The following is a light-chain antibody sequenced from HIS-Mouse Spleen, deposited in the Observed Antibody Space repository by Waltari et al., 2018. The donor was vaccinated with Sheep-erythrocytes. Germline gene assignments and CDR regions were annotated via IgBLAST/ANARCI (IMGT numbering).Light chain of an antibody. J-gene: IGLJ1*01. Sequence: QSALTQPRSVSGSPGQSVTISCTGTSSDVGGYNYVSWYQKHPGKAPKLMIYEVSKRPSGVPDRFSGSKSGNTASLTISGLQAEDEADYYCCSYAGSYNHVFGTGTKVTVL. V-gene: IGLV2-11*01. CDR2: EVS. CDR1: SSDVGGYNY. CDR3: CSYAGSYNHV.